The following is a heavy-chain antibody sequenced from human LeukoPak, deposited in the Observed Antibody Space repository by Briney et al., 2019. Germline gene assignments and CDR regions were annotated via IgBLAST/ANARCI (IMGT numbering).Heavy chain of an antibody. D-gene: IGHD3-10*01. V-gene: IGHV3-23*01. CDR1: GFTFSSYA. J-gene: IGHJ5*01. Sequence: GGSLRLSCAASGFTFSSYAMHWVRQAPGKGLEWVSGITGVDSTPYYADSVKGRFTISRDNSKNTLYLQMNSLRGEDTAAYYCAKDAVRGSGRINWFDSWGQGTLVTVSS. CDR3: AKDAVRGSGRINWFDS. CDR2: ITGVDSTP.